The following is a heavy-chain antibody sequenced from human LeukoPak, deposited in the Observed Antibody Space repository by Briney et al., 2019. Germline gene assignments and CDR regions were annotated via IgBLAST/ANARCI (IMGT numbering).Heavy chain of an antibody. CDR3: ARDWEGDGYNERYFDY. D-gene: IGHD5-24*01. CDR1: GYTFTSYL. V-gene: IGHV1-46*01. J-gene: IGHJ4*02. CDR2: ISPGGGST. Sequence: ASVKVPCKASGYTFTSYLIHWVRQAPGQGLEWMGIISPGGGSTTYAQKFQDRVTMTRDTSTTMVYMELSSLRSEDTALYYCARDWEGDGYNERYFDYWGQGTLVTVSS.